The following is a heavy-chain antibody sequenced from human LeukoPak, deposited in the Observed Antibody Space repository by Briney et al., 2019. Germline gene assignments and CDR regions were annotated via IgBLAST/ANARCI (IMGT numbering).Heavy chain of an antibody. Sequence: GGSLRPSCTASGFTFGDYAMSWVRQAPGKGLEWVVFIRSKAYGGTTEYAASVKGRFTISRDDSKSIAYLQMNSLKTEDTAVYYCTRATASIAARSSGLYYYYYMDVWGKGTTVTVSS. J-gene: IGHJ6*03. D-gene: IGHD6-6*01. CDR3: TRATASIAARSSGLYYYYYMDV. V-gene: IGHV3-49*04. CDR2: IRSKAYGGTT. CDR1: GFTFGDYA.